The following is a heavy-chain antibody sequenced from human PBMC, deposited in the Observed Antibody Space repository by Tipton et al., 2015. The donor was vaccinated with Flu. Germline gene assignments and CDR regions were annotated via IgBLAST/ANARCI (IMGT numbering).Heavy chain of an antibody. CDR2: IGTMSHSGRT. CDR1: GYSISSGYY. D-gene: IGHD4-11*01. V-gene: IGHV4-38-2*01. Sequence: TLSLTCAVSGYSISSGYYWGWIRQPPGKGLEWIGTIGTMSHSGRTYYNPSLKSRVTISVDTSKNQFSLEVRSVTAADMAVYYCARRDFSNYVSDPKNWFDRWGQGTLVTVPS. J-gene: IGHJ5*02. CDR3: ARRDFSNYVSDPKNWFDR.